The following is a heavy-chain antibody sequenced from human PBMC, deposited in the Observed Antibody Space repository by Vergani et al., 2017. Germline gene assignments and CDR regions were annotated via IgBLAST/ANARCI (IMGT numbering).Heavy chain of an antibody. Sequence: EVQLVQSGAEVQKPGESLKISCKGSGYSFTSYWIGWVRQMPGKGLEWMGIIYPGDSDTRYSPSFQGQVTISADKSISTAYLQWSSLKASDTAMYYCARHILGNDYGDYSWFDPWGQGTLVTVSS. D-gene: IGHD4-17*01. CDR1: GYSFTSYW. J-gene: IGHJ5*02. V-gene: IGHV5-51*01. CDR3: ARHILGNDYGDYSWFDP. CDR2: IYPGDSDT.